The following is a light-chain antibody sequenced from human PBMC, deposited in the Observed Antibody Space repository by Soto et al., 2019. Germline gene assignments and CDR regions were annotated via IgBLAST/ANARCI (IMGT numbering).Light chain of an antibody. V-gene: IGKV3-20*01. Sequence: EIVLTQSPGTLSLSPGEIATLSCRASQSVNTNYLAWYQQKSGQAPRLLIYGASSRAPCIPDRFSGTGSVTAFTLTISRLEPEDFEAYFCQQCGSSPITFGQGTRLEIK. CDR3: QQCGSSPIT. CDR2: GAS. J-gene: IGKJ5*01. CDR1: QSVNTNY.